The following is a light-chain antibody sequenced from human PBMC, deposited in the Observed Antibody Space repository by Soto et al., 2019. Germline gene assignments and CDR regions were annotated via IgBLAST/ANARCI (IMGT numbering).Light chain of an antibody. V-gene: IGKV3-15*01. CDR1: QSVSSN. J-gene: IGKJ4*01. CDR2: GAS. Sequence: EIVMTQSPATLSVSPGERATLSCRASQSVSSNLAWYQQKPGQAPRILIYGASTRATGIPARFSGSGSGTEFTLTISSLQSEDFAVYYCQQYKNWPLLTFGGGTKVEIK. CDR3: QQYKNWPLLT.